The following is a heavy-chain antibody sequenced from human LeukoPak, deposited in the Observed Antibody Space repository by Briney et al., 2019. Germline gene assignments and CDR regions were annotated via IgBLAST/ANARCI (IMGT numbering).Heavy chain of an antibody. V-gene: IGHV3-30-3*01. J-gene: IGHJ4*02. D-gene: IGHD3-22*01. CDR3: ARDQSSYYDSSGYDY. CDR1: GFTFNSYA. Sequence: PGGSLRLSCAASGFTFNSYAMHWVRQAPGKGLEWVAVISYDGSNKYYADSVKGRFTISRDNSKNTLYLQMNSLRAEDTAVYYCARDQSSYYDSSGYDYWGQGTLVTVSS. CDR2: ISYDGSNK.